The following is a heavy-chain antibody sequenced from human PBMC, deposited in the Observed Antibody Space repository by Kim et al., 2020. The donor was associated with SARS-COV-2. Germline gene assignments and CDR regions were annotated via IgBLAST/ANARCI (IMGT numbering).Heavy chain of an antibody. CDR2: ISYDGSNK. CDR1: GFTFSSYA. J-gene: IGHJ4*02. Sequence: GGSLRLSCAASGFTFSSYAMHWVRQDPGKGLEWVAVISYDGSNKYYADSVKGRFTISRDNSKNTLYLQMNSLRAEDTAVYYCARDGSGSYSEPLDYWGQGTLVTVSS. D-gene: IGHD1-26*01. V-gene: IGHV3-30*04. CDR3: ARDGSGSYSEPLDY.